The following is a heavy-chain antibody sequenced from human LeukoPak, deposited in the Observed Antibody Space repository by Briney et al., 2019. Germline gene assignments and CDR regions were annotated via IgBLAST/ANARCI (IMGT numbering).Heavy chain of an antibody. D-gene: IGHD2-8*02. Sequence: GESLKISCQGSGYTFITCWIGWVRQMPGKSLEWMGIISPGDSETRYSPSFQGQVTISADKSITTAYLQWSSLKASDTAMYYCVRRRTGSFIDYWGQGTLVTVSS. CDR3: VRRRTGSFIDY. V-gene: IGHV5-51*01. CDR1: GYTFITCW. J-gene: IGHJ4*02. CDR2: ISPGDSET.